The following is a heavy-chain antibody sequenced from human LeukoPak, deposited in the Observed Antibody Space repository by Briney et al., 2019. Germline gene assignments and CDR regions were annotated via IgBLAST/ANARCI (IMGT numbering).Heavy chain of an antibody. J-gene: IGHJ5*02. CDR1: GFSISSYY. CDR3: ARSSSAGRRWFDP. V-gene: IGHV4-59*01. Sequence: SETLSLTCSVCGFSISSYYWSWMPHAPGKGREGIGYIYYSGSTNYNPSLKSRVTISVDTSKNQFSMKLSSVTAADTAVYYCARSSSAGRRWFDPWGQGTLVTVSS. CDR2: IYYSGST. D-gene: IGHD6-19*01.